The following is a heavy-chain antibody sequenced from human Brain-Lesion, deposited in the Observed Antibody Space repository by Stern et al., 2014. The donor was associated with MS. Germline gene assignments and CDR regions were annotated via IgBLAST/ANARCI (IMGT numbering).Heavy chain of an antibody. V-gene: IGHV4-61*02. J-gene: IGHJ4*02. D-gene: IGHD5-18*01. CDR2: IHPSGSA. CDR3: ASGYRIFDY. Sequence: QLVQSGPGLVKPSQTLSLTCTVSGGSISSGSDYWSWIRQPVGKGLEWIGRIHPSGSAFYTPSLKSRVPISTDTSMNQFSLELNSATAADTAIYYCASGYRIFDYWGQGILVTVSS. CDR1: GGSISSGSDY.